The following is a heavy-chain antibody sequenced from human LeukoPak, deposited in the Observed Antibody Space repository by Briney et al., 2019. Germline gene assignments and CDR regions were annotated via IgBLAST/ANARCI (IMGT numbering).Heavy chain of an antibody. J-gene: IGHJ4*02. CDR3: ARQSYDILTGYYPFDY. D-gene: IGHD3-9*01. CDR2: IYYSGST. Sequence: SETLSLTCTVSGGSISSSSYYWGWIRQPPGTGLEWIGSIYYSGSTYYNPSLKSRVTISVDTSKNQFSLKLSSVTAADTAVYYCARQSYDILTGYYPFDYWGQGTLVTVSS. CDR1: GGSISSSSYY. V-gene: IGHV4-39*01.